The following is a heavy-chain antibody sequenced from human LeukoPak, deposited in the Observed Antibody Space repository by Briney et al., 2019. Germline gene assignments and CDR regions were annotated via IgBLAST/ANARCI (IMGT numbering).Heavy chain of an antibody. CDR3: ARGHDPDAPGFDY. Sequence: ASVKVSCKASGYTFTGYYMHWVRQAPGQGLEWMGWINPNSGGTNYAQKFQGRVTMTRDTSISTAYMELSRLRSDDTAVYYCARGHDPDAPGFDYWGQGTLVTVSS. V-gene: IGHV1-2*02. J-gene: IGHJ4*02. CDR1: GYTFTGYY. CDR2: INPNSGGT.